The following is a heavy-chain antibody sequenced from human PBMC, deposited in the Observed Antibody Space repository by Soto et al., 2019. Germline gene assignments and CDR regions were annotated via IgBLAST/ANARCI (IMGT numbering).Heavy chain of an antibody. CDR3: VSRIPSWVFDY. D-gene: IGHD2-21*01. CDR1: GLSVRDNY. V-gene: IGHV3-53*01. Sequence: GGSLRLSCGASGLSVRDNYMGWVRQAPGRGLEWVSVMYAGGDTHYADSVKGRFTISRDKSENTLYLQMNSLRDEDTGVYFCVSRIPSWVFDYWGLGTLVTVSS. J-gene: IGHJ4*01. CDR2: MYAGGDT.